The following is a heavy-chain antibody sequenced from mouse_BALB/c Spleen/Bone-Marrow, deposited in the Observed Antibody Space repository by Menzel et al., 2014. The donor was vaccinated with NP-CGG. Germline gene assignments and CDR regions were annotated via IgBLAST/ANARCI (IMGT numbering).Heavy chain of an antibody. CDR2: INPDSSTI. J-gene: IGHJ1*01. V-gene: IGHV4-1*02. D-gene: IGHD1-1*01. CDR3: ARLNYYGNLFA. CDR1: RFDFSRYW. Sequence: EVQGVESGGGLVQPGGSLKLSCAASRFDFSRYWMSWVRQAPGKGLEWIGEINPDSSTINYTPSLKDKFIISRDNAKNTLYLQMSKVRSEDTALYYCARLNYYGNLFAWGAGTTVAVSS.